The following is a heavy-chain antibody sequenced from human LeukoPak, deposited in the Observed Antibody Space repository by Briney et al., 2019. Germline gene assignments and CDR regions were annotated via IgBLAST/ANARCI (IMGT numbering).Heavy chain of an antibody. Sequence: GGSLRLPCAASGFTFSDYYMSRIRQAPGKGLEWVSYISSSGSTIYYADSVKGRFTISRDNAKNSLYLQMNSLRAEDTAVYYCARDSGSSSSSAFDIWGQGTMVTVSS. V-gene: IGHV3-11*04. J-gene: IGHJ3*02. CDR1: GFTFSDYY. CDR2: ISSSGSTI. D-gene: IGHD6-6*01. CDR3: ARDSGSSSSSAFDI.